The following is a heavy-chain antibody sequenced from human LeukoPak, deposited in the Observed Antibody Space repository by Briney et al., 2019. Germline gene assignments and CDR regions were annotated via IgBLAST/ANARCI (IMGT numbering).Heavy chain of an antibody. CDR1: GFTFSSYS. J-gene: IGHJ4*02. V-gene: IGHV3-21*01. CDR2: ISSSSSYI. CDR3: ARVHGEYDEFDY. Sequence: KAGGSLRLSCTASGFTFSSYSMNWVRQAPGKGLEWVSSISSSSSYIYYADSVKGRFTISRDNAKNSLYLQMNSLGAEDTAVYYCARVHGEYDEFDYWGQGTLVTVSS. D-gene: IGHD2/OR15-2a*01.